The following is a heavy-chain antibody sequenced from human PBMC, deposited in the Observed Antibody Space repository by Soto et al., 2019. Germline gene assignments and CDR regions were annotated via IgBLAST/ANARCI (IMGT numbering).Heavy chain of an antibody. Sequence: GGSLRLSCAASGFTFSSYAMSWVRQAPGKGLEWVSAISGSGGSTYYADSVKGRFTISRDNSKNTLYLQMNSLRAEDTAVYYCAKTREYDSSGYYFDYWGQGTLVTVSS. J-gene: IGHJ4*02. D-gene: IGHD3-22*01. CDR2: ISGSGGST. CDR1: GFTFSSYA. CDR3: AKTREYDSSGYYFDY. V-gene: IGHV3-23*01.